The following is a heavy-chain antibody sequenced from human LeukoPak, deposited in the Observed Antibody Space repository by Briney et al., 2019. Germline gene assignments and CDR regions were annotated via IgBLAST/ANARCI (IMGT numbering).Heavy chain of an antibody. CDR2: IDPSDSYT. Sequence: GESLKISCKGSGYSFTSYWISWVRQMPGKGLEWMGRIDPSDSYTNYSPSFQGHVTISADKSISTAYLQWSSLKASDTAMYYCARRVPYRRGLYGDWFAPGGQETLVPVS. CDR3: ARRVPYRRGLYGDWFAP. D-gene: IGHD6-19*01. V-gene: IGHV5-10-1*01. J-gene: IGHJ5*02. CDR1: GYSFTSYW.